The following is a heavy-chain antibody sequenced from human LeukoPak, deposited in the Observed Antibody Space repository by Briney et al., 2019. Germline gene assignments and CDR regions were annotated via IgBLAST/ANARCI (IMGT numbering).Heavy chain of an antibody. CDR2: ISYDGSNK. Sequence: GGSLRHSCAASGFTFSSYAMHWVRQAPGKGLEWVAVISYDGSNKYYADSVKGRFTTSRDNSKNTLYLQMNSLRAEDTAVYYCARAATTVTHPDYWGQGTLVTVSS. V-gene: IGHV3-30*04. CDR1: GFTFSSYA. D-gene: IGHD4-17*01. J-gene: IGHJ4*02. CDR3: ARAATTVTHPDY.